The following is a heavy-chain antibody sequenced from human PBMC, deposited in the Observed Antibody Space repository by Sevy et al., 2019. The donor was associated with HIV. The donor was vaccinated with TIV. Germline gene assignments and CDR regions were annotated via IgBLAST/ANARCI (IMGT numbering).Heavy chain of an antibody. J-gene: IGHJ4*02. CDR2: FDPEDGET. V-gene: IGHV1-24*01. CDR3: ATTKDYYDSSGSPFDS. D-gene: IGHD3-22*01. CDR1: GYTLSQIS. Sequence: ASVMVSCKVSGYTLSQISMHWVRQAPGKGLEWMGSFDPEDGETIYAQKFQARVTMTEDTSTDTAYMELSSLRSDDTAVYYCATTKDYYDSSGSPFDSWGQGTLVTVSS.